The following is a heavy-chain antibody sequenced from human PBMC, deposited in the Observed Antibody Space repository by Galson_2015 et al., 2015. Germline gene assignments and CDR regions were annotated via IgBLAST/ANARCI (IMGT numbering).Heavy chain of an antibody. V-gene: IGHV3-49*04. J-gene: IGHJ4*02. D-gene: IGHD2-15*01. CDR3: TRVAY. CDR2: IKSKRYGETT. CDR1: GFTFADYA. Sequence: SLRLSCAASGFTFADYAVSWVRQAPGKGLEWLGVIKSKRYGETTAYAATVKGRFTISRDDNKIIAYLQMNSLKTEDTAVYYCTRVAYGGQGPLVTVSS.